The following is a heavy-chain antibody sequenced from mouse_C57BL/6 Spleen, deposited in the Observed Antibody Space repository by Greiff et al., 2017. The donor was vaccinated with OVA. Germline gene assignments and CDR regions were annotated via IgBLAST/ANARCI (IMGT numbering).Heavy chain of an antibody. CDR3: TPYGSPYWYFDV. D-gene: IGHD1-1*01. V-gene: IGHV1-15*01. CDR1: GYTFTDYE. CDR2: IDPETGGT. J-gene: IGHJ1*03. Sequence: QVQLQQSGAELVRPGASVTLSCKASGYTFTDYEMHWVKQTPVHGLEWIGAIDPETGGTAYNQKFKGKAILTADKSSSTAYMELRSLTSEDSAVDYCTPYGSPYWYFDVWGTGTTVTVSS.